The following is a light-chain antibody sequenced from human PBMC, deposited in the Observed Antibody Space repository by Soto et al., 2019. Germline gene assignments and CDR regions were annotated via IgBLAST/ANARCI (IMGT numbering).Light chain of an antibody. J-gene: IGKJ2*01. CDR2: AAS. CDR1: QGISSY. Sequence: IQLTQSPSSLSASVGDRVTITCRASQGISSYLAWYQQKPGKAPKLLIYAASTLQTGVPSRFSGSGSGTDFTLTINSLQPEDFATYYCQQSYTTPVYSFGQGTKVDIK. CDR3: QQSYTTPVYS. V-gene: IGKV1-9*01.